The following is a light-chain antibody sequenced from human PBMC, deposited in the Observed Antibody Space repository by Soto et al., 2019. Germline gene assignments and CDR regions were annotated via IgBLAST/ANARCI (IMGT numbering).Light chain of an antibody. J-gene: IGKJ4*01. CDR1: QSISGY. V-gene: IGKV1-39*01. CDR3: QQSFSNPRT. Sequence: DIQMTQSPSSLSASVGDRVTITCRASQSISGYLNWYQQKPGKAPKLLIYAASSLQSGVPSRFGGSGSGTDFTLTISSLQPEDFATYYCQQSFSNPRTFGGGTKVDIK. CDR2: AAS.